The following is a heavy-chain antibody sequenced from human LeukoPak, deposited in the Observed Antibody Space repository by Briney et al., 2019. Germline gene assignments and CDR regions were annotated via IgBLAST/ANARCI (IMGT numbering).Heavy chain of an antibody. CDR2: ISAYNGNT. CDR3: ARARGFGELLLYWFDP. V-gene: IGHV1-18*01. D-gene: IGHD3-10*01. CDR1: GYTFSIYG. Sequence: ASVKVSCKASGYTFSIYGFSWVRQAPGQGLEWMGWISAYNGNTNYAQKFQGRVTMTTDTSISTAYMELSRLRSDDTAVYYCARARGFGELLLYWFDPWGQGTLVTVSS. J-gene: IGHJ5*02.